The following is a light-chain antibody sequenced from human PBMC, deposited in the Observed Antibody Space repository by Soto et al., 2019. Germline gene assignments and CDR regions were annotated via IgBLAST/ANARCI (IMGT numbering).Light chain of an antibody. Sequence: SYELTQPPSVSVAPGETATITCGGDNIGSKSVHWYQQKPGQAPVLVIYYDSDRPSGIPERFSGSNSGNTATLTISSVEAGDEADYYCQVWDSSSDHVVFGGGTKLTVL. CDR3: QVWDSSSDHVV. V-gene: IGLV3-21*04. CDR2: YDS. CDR1: NIGSKS. J-gene: IGLJ2*01.